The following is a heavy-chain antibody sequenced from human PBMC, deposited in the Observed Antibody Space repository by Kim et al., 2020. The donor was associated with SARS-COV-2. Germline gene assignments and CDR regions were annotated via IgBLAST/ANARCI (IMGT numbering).Heavy chain of an antibody. D-gene: IGHD6-19*01. Sequence: ADSVKGRFTISRDNAKNSLYLQMNSLRDEDTAVYYCSRGGGWLDSEYFQHWGQGTLVTVSS. J-gene: IGHJ1*01. CDR3: SRGGGWLDSEYFQH. V-gene: IGHV3-48*02.